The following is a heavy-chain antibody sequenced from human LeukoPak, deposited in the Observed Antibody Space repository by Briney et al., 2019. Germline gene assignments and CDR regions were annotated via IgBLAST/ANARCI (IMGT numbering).Heavy chain of an antibody. CDR2: INGSGVIT. Sequence: GGSLRLSCEASGFTFTSYATSWVRQAPGKGLQWVSAINGSGVITYYADSVRGRFTISRDNSKSTLHLQMNSLRAEDAAIYYCAKDSSQGGDYFDSWGQGTLVTVSS. CDR3: AKDSSQGGDYFDS. J-gene: IGHJ4*02. CDR1: GFTFTSYA. V-gene: IGHV3-23*01. D-gene: IGHD3-16*01.